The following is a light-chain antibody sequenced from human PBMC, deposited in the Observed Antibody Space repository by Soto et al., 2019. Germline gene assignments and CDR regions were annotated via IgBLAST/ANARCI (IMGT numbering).Light chain of an antibody. CDR2: DAS. V-gene: IGKV1-33*01. CDR3: QQYDNLAFT. CDR1: DDIDNF. Sequence: DIQMTQSPSSLSASVGDRVTITCQASDDIDNFLSWYQKTPGKAPKLLIHDASTLQGGVPSRFSGSGSGTDFTLTISSLQPEDFATYYCQQYDNLAFTFGPGTKVDVK. J-gene: IGKJ3*01.